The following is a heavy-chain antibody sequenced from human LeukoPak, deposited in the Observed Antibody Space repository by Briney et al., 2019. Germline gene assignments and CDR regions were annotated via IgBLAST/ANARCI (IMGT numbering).Heavy chain of an antibody. V-gene: IGHV3-21*01. CDR3: ARASSKQLAGYLPDGFDI. CDR2: ISSSGTYV. Sequence: GGSLRLSCAASGFTFSYYSMNWVRQAPGKGLEWVSSISSSGTYVYYADSVKGRFTISRDNAKNSLSLQMNSLRADDAAVYYCARASSKQLAGYLPDGFDIWGQGTMVTVSS. CDR1: GFTFSYYS. D-gene: IGHD3-9*01. J-gene: IGHJ3*02.